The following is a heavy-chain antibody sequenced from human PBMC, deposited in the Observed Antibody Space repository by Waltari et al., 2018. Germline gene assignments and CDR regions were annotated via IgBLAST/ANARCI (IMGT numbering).Heavy chain of an antibody. CDR2: INRNSGNT. CDR1: GYTFTSYD. Sequence: QVQLVQSGAEVKKPGASVKVACKASGYTFTSYDINWVRQATGQGLEWMVWINRNSGNTGDAQKFQGRVTITRNTSISTAYMELSSLRSEDTAVYYCAREVTMVTGGMDVWGQGTTVTVSS. V-gene: IGHV1-8*03. J-gene: IGHJ6*02. D-gene: IGHD3-10*01. CDR3: AREVTMVTGGMDV.